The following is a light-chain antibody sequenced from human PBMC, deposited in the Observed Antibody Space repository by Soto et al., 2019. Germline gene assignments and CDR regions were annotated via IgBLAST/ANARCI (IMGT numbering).Light chain of an antibody. CDR2: AAS. J-gene: IGKJ4*01. V-gene: IGKV1-8*01. CDR3: QQYYSYPLT. CDR1: QGISSY. Sequence: AIRMTQSPSSFSASTGDRVTITCRASQGISSYLAWYQQKPGKAPKLLIYAASTLQSGVPSRFSGSGSGTDVTLNLSCLQSEDVSTYYCQQYYSYPLTFGGGTKVEIK.